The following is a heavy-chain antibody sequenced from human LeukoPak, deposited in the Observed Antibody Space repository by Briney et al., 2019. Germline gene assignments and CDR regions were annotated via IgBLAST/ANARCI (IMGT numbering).Heavy chain of an antibody. CDR2: INPWGGST. Sequence: ASVKVSCKASGYTFISSYMHWVRQAPGQGREWRGIINPWGGSTRYVRRLQSRVTITRDMSMRTVYMYESSLRYENTPVYYCARDHLPIYSNYPPIFYNWFDPWGQGTLVTVSS. D-gene: IGHD4-11*01. CDR1: GYTFISSY. CDR3: ARDHLPIYSNYPPIFYNWFDP. V-gene: IGHV1-46*01. J-gene: IGHJ5*02.